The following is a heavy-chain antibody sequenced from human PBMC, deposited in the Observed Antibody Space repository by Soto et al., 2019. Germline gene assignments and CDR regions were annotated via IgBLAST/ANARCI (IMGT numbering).Heavy chain of an antibody. V-gene: IGHV4-39*01. Sequence: PSETLSLTCTVSGGSISSSSYYWGWIRQPPGKGLEWIGSIYYSGSTYYNPSLKSRVTISVDTSKNQFSLKLSSVTAADTAVYYCADIPYSGYDTSGWGQGTLVTVSS. CDR2: IYYSGST. D-gene: IGHD5-12*01. CDR1: GGSISSSSYY. J-gene: IGHJ4*02. CDR3: ADIPYSGYDTSG.